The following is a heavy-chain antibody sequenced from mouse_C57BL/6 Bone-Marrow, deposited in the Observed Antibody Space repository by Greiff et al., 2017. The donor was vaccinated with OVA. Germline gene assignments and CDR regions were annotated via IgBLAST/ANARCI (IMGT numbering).Heavy chain of an antibody. Sequence: QVQLQQSGPGLVQPSPSLSITCTVSGFSLTSYGVHWVSQSPGQGLEWLGVIWSGGSTDYNAAIISRLRISTDTSQSHVSFNMNKLQADDPAIYDCAGKACYSNFHYAMDYWGQGTSVTVSS. D-gene: IGHD2-5*01. J-gene: IGHJ4*01. CDR2: IWSGGST. CDR1: GFSLTSYG. CDR3: AGKACYSNFHYAMDY. V-gene: IGHV2-2*01.